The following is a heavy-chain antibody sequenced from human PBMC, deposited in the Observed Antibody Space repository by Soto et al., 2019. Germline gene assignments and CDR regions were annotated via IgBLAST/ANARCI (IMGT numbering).Heavy chain of an antibody. CDR3: ARVFRRIGGSYALDY. J-gene: IGHJ4*02. V-gene: IGHV1-18*01. D-gene: IGHD1-26*01. CDR1: GYTFTSYG. Sequence: QVQLVQSGAEVKKPGASVKVSCKASGYTFTSYGVSWVRQAPGQGLEWMGWISAYNGNTNYAQKVQGRVTMTTDTSTSAAYMELRSLISDVTAVYYCARVFRRIGGSYALDYWGQGTLVTVSS. CDR2: ISAYNGNT.